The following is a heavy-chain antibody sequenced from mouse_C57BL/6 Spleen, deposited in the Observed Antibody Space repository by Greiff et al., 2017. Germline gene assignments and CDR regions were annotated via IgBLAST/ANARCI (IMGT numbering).Heavy chain of an antibody. CDR1: GYTFTSYD. CDR3: ARNYCYGSSYWYFEV. Sequence: QVQLQQSGPELVKPGASVKLSCKASGYTFTSYDINWVKQRPGQGLEWIGWIYPRDGSTKYNAKFKGKATLTVDTSSSTAYMELHSLTSEDSAVYFCARNYCYGSSYWYFEVWGTGTTVTVSS. J-gene: IGHJ1*03. D-gene: IGHD1-1*01. CDR2: IYPRDGST. V-gene: IGHV1-85*01.